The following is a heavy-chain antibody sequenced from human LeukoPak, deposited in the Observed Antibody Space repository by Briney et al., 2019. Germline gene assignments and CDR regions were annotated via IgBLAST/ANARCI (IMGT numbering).Heavy chain of an antibody. J-gene: IGHJ3*02. CDR1: GYTFTSYD. CDR3: ARHVFAARDAFDI. V-gene: IGHV1-18*01. Sequence: EASVKVSCKASGYTFTSYDISWVRQAPGQGLEWMGWISVSNGHTYYTQNFQGRVTMTTDTSTSTAYMDLSSLRSDDTAVYYCARHVFAARDAFDIWGQGTMVTVSS. CDR2: ISVSNGHT. D-gene: IGHD6-6*01.